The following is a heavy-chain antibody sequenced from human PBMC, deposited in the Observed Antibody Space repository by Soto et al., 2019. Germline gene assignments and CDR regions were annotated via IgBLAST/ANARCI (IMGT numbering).Heavy chain of an antibody. CDR1: GGTFSSYA. V-gene: IGHV1-69*13. J-gene: IGHJ3*02. Sequence: ASVKVSCKASGGTFSSYAISWVRQAPGQGLEWMGGIIPIFGTANYAQKFQGRVTITADESTSTAYMELSSLRSEDTAVYYCARSYSGSPHRALAIWGQGTMVTVSS. D-gene: IGHD1-26*01. CDR3: ARSYSGSPHRALAI. CDR2: IIPIFGTA.